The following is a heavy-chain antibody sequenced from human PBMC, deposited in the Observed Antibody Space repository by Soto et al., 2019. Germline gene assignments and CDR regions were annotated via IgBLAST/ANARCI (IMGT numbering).Heavy chain of an antibody. V-gene: IGHV4-31*03. CDR3: ARDPYYDSSGYCFDP. Sequence: PSETLSLTCTVSGGSISSGGYYWSWIRQHPGKGLEWIGYIYYSGSTYYNPSLKSRVTISVDTSKNQFSLKLSSVTAADTAVYYCARDPYYDSSGYCFDPWGQGTLVTVSS. D-gene: IGHD3-22*01. CDR2: IYYSGST. CDR1: GGSISSGGYY. J-gene: IGHJ5*02.